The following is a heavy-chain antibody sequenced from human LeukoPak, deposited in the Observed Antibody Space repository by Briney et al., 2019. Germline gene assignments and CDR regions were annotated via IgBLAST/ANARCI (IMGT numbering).Heavy chain of an antibody. Sequence: ASVKVSCKASGYTFTSYDINWVRQATGQGLEWMGWMNPNSGNTGYAQKFQGRVTITRNTSISTAYMELSSLRSEDTAVYYCARGFLASSGYFVDPNNAFDIWGQGTMVTVSS. D-gene: IGHD3-22*01. CDR1: GYTFTSYD. CDR3: ARGFLASSGYFVDPNNAFDI. V-gene: IGHV1-8*03. CDR2: MNPNSGNT. J-gene: IGHJ3*02.